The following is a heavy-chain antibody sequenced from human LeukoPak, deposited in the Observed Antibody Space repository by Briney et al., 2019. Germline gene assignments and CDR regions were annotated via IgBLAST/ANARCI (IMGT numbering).Heavy chain of an antibody. CDR1: GGLISRIEYY. V-gene: IGHV4-30-4*01. CDR2: IYHTGTT. Sequence: PSETLSLTCTVSGGLISRIEYYWGWVRQSPVKGLEWLGHIYHTGTTLYSPHLNNRLTISVDSSKNQFSLTLNSVTAADTAVYYCASVSVWELATHTGGSFDYWGRGILVTVSS. J-gene: IGHJ4*02. CDR3: ASVSVWELATHTGGSFDY. D-gene: IGHD1-26*01.